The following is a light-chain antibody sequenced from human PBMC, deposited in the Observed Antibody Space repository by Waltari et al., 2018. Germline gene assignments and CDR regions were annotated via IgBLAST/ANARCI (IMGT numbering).Light chain of an antibody. V-gene: IGLV2-14*03. CDR3: SSYTGSSTLV. Sequence: QSALTQPASVSGSPGQSITISCTGSSGDVGGYNYVYWYQKHPGKAPKLMIYDVSHRPSGVSNRCSGSKSGNTASLTISGLQAEDEADYYCSSYTGSSTLVFGGGTKLTVL. CDR1: SGDVGGYNY. J-gene: IGLJ2*01. CDR2: DVS.